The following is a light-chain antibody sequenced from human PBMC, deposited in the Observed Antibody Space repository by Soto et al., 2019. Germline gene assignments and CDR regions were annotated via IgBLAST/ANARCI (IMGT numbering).Light chain of an antibody. CDR1: QSISSW. CDR3: QQYETYWT. Sequence: DSQMTQAPSTLSASVGDRVTNTCRASQSISSWLAWYQQKPGKAPNLLIYDASNLDSGVPSRFSGSGSGTEFTLTISSLQPDDFATYYCQQYETYWTFGQGT. J-gene: IGKJ1*01. V-gene: IGKV1-5*01. CDR2: DAS.